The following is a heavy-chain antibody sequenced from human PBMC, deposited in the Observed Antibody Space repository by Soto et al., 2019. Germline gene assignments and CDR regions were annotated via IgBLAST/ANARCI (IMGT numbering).Heavy chain of an antibody. CDR3: ARGLDGAGHY. J-gene: IGHJ4*02. CDR1: GGSFSCYY. D-gene: IGHD4-17*01. CDR2: INHSGST. Sequence: SETRSRTWAVYGGSFSCYYWSWIRQPPGKGLEWIGEINHSGSTNYNPSLKSRVTISVDTSKNQFSLKLSSVTAADTAVYYCARGLDGAGHYWGQGTLVTVSS. V-gene: IGHV4-34*01.